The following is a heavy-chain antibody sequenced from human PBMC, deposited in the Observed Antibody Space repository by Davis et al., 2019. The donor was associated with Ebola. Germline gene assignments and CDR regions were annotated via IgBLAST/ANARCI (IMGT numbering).Heavy chain of an antibody. V-gene: IGHV3-30*18. J-gene: IGHJ4*02. CDR1: GFTFSSYG. CDR3: AKGVSVAGTF. CDR2: ISYDGSNK. Sequence: PGGSLRLSCAASGFTFSSYGMHWVRQAPGKGLEWVAVISYDGSNKYYADSVKGRFTISRDNSKNTLYLQMTSLRAEDTAVYYCAKGVSVAGTFWGQGTLVTVSS. D-gene: IGHD6-19*01.